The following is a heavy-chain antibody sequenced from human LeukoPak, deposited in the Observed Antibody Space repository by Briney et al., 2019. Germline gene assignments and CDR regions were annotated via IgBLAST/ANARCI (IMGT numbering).Heavy chain of an antibody. J-gene: IGHJ6*02. CDR3: ARGQLVPRYYYYGMDV. Sequence: GASVKVSCKASGGTFISYAISWVRQAPGQGLEWMGGIIPIFGTANYAQKFQGRVTITADESTSTAYMELSSLRSEDTAVYYCARGQLVPRYYYYGMDVWGQGTTVTVSS. D-gene: IGHD6-6*01. CDR1: GGTFISYA. CDR2: IIPIFGTA. V-gene: IGHV1-69*13.